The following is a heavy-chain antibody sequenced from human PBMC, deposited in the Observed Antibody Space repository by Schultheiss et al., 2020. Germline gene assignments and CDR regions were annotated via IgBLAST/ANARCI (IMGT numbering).Heavy chain of an antibody. CDR1: GFTFSSYG. V-gene: IGHV3-33*01. J-gene: IGHJ5*02. CDR3: TTAGITMIVVVITTNWFDP. CDR2: IWYDGSRK. D-gene: IGHD3-22*01. Sequence: GGSLRLSCAASGFTFSSYGMHWVRQAPGRGLEWVAIIWYDGSRKYYADSVKGRFTISRDNSKNTLYLQMNSLKTEDTAVYYCTTAGITMIVVVITTNWFDPWGQGTLVTVSS.